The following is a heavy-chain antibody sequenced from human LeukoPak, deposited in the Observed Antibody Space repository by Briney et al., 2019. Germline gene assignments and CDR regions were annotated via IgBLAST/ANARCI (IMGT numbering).Heavy chain of an antibody. CDR2: IKQDGSEK. V-gene: IGHV3-7*01. CDR1: GFTFSSYW. Sequence: GGSLRLSCAASGFTFSSYWMSWVRQAPGKGLEWVANIKQDGSEKYYVDSVKGRFTISRDNAKNSLYLQMNSLRAEDTAVYYCARDWGRFGGKRVGFDYWGQGTLVTVSS. D-gene: IGHD3-10*01. CDR3: ARDWGRFGGKRVGFDY. J-gene: IGHJ4*02.